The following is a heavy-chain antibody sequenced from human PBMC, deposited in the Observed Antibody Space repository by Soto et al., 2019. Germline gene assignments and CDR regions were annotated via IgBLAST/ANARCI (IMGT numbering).Heavy chain of an antibody. D-gene: IGHD2-2*01. CDR2: MNPNSGNT. V-gene: IGHV1-8*02. J-gene: IGHJ6*03. CDR3: ARGGVPAAMYYYYYYMDV. CDR1: GFTFTSSA. Sequence: ASVKVSCKASGFTFTSSAMQWVRQARGQRLEWIGWMNPNSGNTGYAQKFQGRVTMTRNTSISTAYMELSSLRSEDTAVYYCARGGVPAAMYYYYYYMDVWGKGTTVTVSS.